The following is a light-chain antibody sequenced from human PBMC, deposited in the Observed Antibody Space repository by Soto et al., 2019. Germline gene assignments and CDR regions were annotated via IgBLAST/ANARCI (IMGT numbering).Light chain of an antibody. J-gene: IGLJ1*01. CDR2: EDN. CDR1: SSNIGKNY. CDR3: GTWESSLSVDV. Sequence: QSVLTQPPSVSAAPGQKVTISCSGSSSNIGKNYVSWYQQVPKTAPTLLIYEDNKRRSGIPDRFSGSKSGTSATLGITGLQTGDEADYYCGTWESSLSVDVFGTGTKVTVL. V-gene: IGLV1-51*02.